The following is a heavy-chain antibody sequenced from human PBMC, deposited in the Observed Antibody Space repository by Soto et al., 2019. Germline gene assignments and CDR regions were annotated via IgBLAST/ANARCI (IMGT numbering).Heavy chain of an antibody. CDR3: ARQGLAPANGMDV. V-gene: IGHV5-51*01. CDR1: GYRFTSYW. D-gene: IGHD2-15*01. CDR2: IYPGDSAT. Sequence: GDSLKSYCKGSGYRFTSYWTGWVRHMPGKGLAWMGIIYPGDSATRYSPSFQGQVTISADKSISTAYLQWSSLKASDTAMYYCARQGLAPANGMDVWGQGTTVTVSS. J-gene: IGHJ6*02.